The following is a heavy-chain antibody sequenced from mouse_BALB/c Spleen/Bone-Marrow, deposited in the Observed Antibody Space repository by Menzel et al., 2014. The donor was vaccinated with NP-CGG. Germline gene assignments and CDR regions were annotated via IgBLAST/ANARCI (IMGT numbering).Heavy chain of an antibody. CDR3: VRSGSSSGYFDY. V-gene: IGHV5-17*02. CDR2: ISSGSSTI. Sequence: EVNVVESGGGLVQPGGSRKLSCAASGFTFSSFGMHWVRQAPEKGLEWVAYISSGSSTIYYGDTVMGRFTISRDNPKNTLCLQMTSLRSEDTATYFCVRSGSSSGYFDYWGQGTTLTVSS. D-gene: IGHD1-1*01. J-gene: IGHJ2*01. CDR1: GFTFSSFG.